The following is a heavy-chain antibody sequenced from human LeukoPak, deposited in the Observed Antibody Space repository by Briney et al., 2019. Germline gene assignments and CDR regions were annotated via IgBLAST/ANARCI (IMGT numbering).Heavy chain of an antibody. V-gene: IGHV3-30-3*01. D-gene: IGHD6-19*01. Sequence: GGSLRLSCAASGFTFSSYAMHWVRQAPGKGLEWVAVISYDGSNKYYADSVKGRFTISRDNSKNTLYLQMNSLRAEDTAVYYCARVGLSSGWDYWGQGTLVTVSS. CDR3: ARVGLSSGWDY. J-gene: IGHJ4*02. CDR1: GFTFSSYA. CDR2: ISYDGSNK.